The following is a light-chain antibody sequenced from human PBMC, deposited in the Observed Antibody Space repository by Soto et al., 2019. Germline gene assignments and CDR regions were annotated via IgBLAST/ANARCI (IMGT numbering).Light chain of an antibody. CDR2: GAS. Sequence: EVVITQSPATLSVSPGERATLSCRASETVATNLAWYQQKPGQAPRLLISGASTRADGISDRFRGSGSGTELTLTISSLRSEDSAIYYCQQYFEWPPMTFGQGTKVDIK. J-gene: IGKJ1*01. CDR1: ETVATN. CDR3: QQYFEWPPMT. V-gene: IGKV3-15*01.